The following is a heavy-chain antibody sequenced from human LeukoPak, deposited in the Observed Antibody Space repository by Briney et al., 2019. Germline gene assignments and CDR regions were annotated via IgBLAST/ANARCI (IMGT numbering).Heavy chain of an antibody. CDR3: ARTMIVVDYFDY. Sequence: SKTLSLTCAVYGGSFSGYYWSWIRQPPGKGLEWIGEINHSGSTNYNPSLKSRVTISVDTSKNQFSLKLSSVTAADTAVYYCARTMIVVDYFDYWGQGTLVTVSS. J-gene: IGHJ4*02. CDR2: INHSGST. V-gene: IGHV4-34*01. D-gene: IGHD3-22*01. CDR1: GGSFSGYY.